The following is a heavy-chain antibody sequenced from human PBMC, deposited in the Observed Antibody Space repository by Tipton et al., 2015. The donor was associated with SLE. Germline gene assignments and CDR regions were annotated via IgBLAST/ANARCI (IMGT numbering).Heavy chain of an antibody. CDR1: GDSISSYY. CDR2: INHSGST. D-gene: IGHD2-15*01. V-gene: IGHV4-34*01. Sequence: TLSLTCTVSGDSISSYYWSWIRQPPGKGLEWIGEINHSGSTNYNPSLKSRVTISVDTSKNQFSLKLSSVTAADTAVYYCASRYCSGGSCYRAFDYWGQGTLVTVSS. CDR3: ASRYCSGGSCYRAFDY. J-gene: IGHJ4*02.